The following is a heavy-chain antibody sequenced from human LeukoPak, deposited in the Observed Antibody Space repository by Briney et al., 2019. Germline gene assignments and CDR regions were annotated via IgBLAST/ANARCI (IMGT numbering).Heavy chain of an antibody. V-gene: IGHV3-30-3*01. Sequence: GGSLRLSCAASGFTFSSYAMHWVRQAPGKGLEWVAVISYDGSNKYYADPVKGRFTISRDNSKNTLYLQMNSLRAEDTAVYYCSKDRSSGWSYYYYGMDVWGQGTTVTVSS. CDR2: ISYDGSNK. CDR1: GFTFSSYA. D-gene: IGHD6-19*01. CDR3: SKDRSSGWSYYYYGMDV. J-gene: IGHJ6*02.